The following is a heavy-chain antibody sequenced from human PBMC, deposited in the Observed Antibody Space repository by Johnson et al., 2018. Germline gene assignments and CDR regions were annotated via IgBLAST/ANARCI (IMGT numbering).Heavy chain of an antibody. V-gene: IGHV1-8*01. Sequence: QVQLVESGAEVKKXGASVKVSCKASGYTFTSYDINWVRQATGQGLEWMGWMNPNSGNTGYAQKFQGRVTMTRNTSISTAYMELSSLRSEDTAGYYCARGPYDSSGYYYAFDIWGQGTMVTVSS. D-gene: IGHD3-22*01. J-gene: IGHJ3*02. CDR3: ARGPYDSSGYYYAFDI. CDR1: GYTFTSYD. CDR2: MNPNSGNT.